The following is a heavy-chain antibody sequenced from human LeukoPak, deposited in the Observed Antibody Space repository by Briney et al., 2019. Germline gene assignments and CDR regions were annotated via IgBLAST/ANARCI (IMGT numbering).Heavy chain of an antibody. CDR2: ISGSGGST. CDR1: GFTFSSYA. CDR3: AKPVTYYYDSSGYYYDY. D-gene: IGHD3-22*01. J-gene: IGHJ4*02. Sequence: GGSLRPSCAASGFTFSSYAMSWVRQAPGKGLEWVSAISGSGGSTYYADSVKGRFTISRDNSKNTLYLQMNSLRAEDTAVYYCAKPVTYYYDSSGYYYDYWGQGTLVTVSS. V-gene: IGHV3-23*01.